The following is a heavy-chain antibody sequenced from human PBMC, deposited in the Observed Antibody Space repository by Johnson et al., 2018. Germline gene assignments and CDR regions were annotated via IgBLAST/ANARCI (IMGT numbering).Heavy chain of an antibody. V-gene: IGHV3-48*01. Sequence: VQLVESGGGLVQXGGSLRLSCAASGFTFSSYNLNWVRQAPGKGLEWVSYISSSSSTIYYADSVKGRFTISRDNAKNSLYLQMNSLRAEDTAGYYCARGALWFGEEDAFDIWGQGTMVTVSS. CDR3: ARGALWFGEEDAFDI. CDR2: ISSSSSTI. CDR1: GFTFSSYN. J-gene: IGHJ3*02. D-gene: IGHD3-10*01.